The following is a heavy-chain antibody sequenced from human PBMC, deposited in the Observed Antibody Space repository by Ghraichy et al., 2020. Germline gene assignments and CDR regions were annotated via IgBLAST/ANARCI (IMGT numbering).Heavy chain of an antibody. CDR1: GYSISSGYY. Sequence: SQTLSLTCAVSGYSISSGYYWGWIRQPPGKGLEWIGSIYHSGSTYYNPSLKSRVTISVDTSKNQFSLKLSSVTAADTAVYYCARNPHRGYCSGGSCYFDWGQGTLVTVSS. CDR3: ARNPHRGYCSGGSCYFD. D-gene: IGHD2-15*01. J-gene: IGHJ4*02. V-gene: IGHV4-38-2*01. CDR2: IYHSGST.